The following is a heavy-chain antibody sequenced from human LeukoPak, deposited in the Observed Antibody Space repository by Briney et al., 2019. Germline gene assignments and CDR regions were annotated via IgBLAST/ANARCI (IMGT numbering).Heavy chain of an antibody. V-gene: IGHV3-21*01. CDR3: ARDGPYSSSSRNLHY. D-gene: IGHD6-6*01. J-gene: IGHJ4*02. CDR2: ISSSSSYI. CDR1: GFTFSSYS. Sequence: PGGSLRLSCAASGFTFSSYSMNWVRQAPGKGLEWVSSISSSSSYIYYADSVKGRFTISRDNAKNSLYLQMNSLRAEDTAVYYCARDGPYSSSSRNLHYWGQGTLVTVSS.